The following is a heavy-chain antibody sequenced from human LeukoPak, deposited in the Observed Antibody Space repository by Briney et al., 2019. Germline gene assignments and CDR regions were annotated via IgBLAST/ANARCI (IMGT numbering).Heavy chain of an antibody. CDR3: AIDSSGYSSPVFDY. D-gene: IGHD3-22*01. CDR1: GYTFTSYY. V-gene: IGHV1-69*13. CDR2: IIPIFGTA. Sequence: SVKVSCKASGYTFTSYYMHWVRQAPGQGLEWMGGIIPIFGTANYAQKFQGRVTITADESTSTAYMELSSLRSEDTAVYYCAIDSSGYSSPVFDYWGQGTLVTVSS. J-gene: IGHJ4*02.